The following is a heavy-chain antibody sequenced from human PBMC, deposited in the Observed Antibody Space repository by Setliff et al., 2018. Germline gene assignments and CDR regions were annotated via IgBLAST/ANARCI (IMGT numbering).Heavy chain of an antibody. J-gene: IGHJ6*03. CDR3: ARGAPVLQFLEWLPRFYYMDV. V-gene: IGHV1-8*02. Sequence: VSVKVSCKASGYTFTAYDIVWVRQATGQGLEWMGWMNPNSGRTGYPQKFQGRVIMTRNTSISTAYMELSSLRSEDTAVYFCARGAPVLQFLEWLPRFYYMDVWGKGTTVTVSS. D-gene: IGHD3-3*01. CDR2: MNPNSGRT. CDR1: GYTFTAYD.